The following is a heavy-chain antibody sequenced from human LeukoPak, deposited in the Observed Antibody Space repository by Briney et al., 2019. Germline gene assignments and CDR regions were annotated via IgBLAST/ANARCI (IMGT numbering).Heavy chain of an antibody. J-gene: IGHJ4*02. CDR2: INPNNGGT. CDR3: ARALAAAGTGADYFDY. Sequence: ASVKVSCKASGFTFTGYYIHWVRQAPGQGLEWMGWINPNNGGTNYAQTFQDRVTMTRDTSISTAYMELSSLRSEDTAVYYCARALAAAGTGADYFDYWGQGTLVTVSS. CDR1: GFTFTGYY. D-gene: IGHD6-13*01. V-gene: IGHV1-2*02.